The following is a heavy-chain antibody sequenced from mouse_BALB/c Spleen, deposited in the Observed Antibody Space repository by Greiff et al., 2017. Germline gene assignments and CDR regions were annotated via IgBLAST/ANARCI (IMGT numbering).Heavy chain of an antibody. D-gene: IGHD1-1*01. J-gene: IGHJ2*01. V-gene: IGHV1S56*01. CDR2: IYPGNVNT. CDR1: GYTFTSYY. Sequence: QVQLQQSGPELVKPGASVRISCKASGYTFTSYYIHWVKQRPGQGLEWIGWIYPGNVNTKYNEKFKGKATLTADKSSSTAYMQLSSLTSEDSAVYFCARGYYGSSLDYWGQGTTLTVSS. CDR3: ARGYYGSSLDY.